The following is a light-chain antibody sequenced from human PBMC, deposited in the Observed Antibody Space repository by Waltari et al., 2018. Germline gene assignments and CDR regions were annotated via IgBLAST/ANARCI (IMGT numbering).Light chain of an antibody. CDR3: ATWDDSLNGFV. V-gene: IGLV1-44*01. CDR2: NGF. J-gene: IGLJ1*01. Sequence: QLLPATAPILLINNGFQRPSGVPDRLSGSKSGTSASLAISGLLSGDEATYYCATWDDSLNGFVFGTGTNVSVL.